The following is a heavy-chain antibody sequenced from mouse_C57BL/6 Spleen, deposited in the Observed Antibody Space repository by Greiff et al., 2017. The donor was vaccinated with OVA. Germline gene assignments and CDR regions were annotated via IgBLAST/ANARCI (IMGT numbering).Heavy chain of an antibody. Sequence: QVQLQQPGAELVKPGASVKLSCKASGYTFTSYWMHWVKQRPGQGLEWIGMIHPNSGSTNYNEKFKSKATLTVDKSSSTAYMQLSSLTSEDSAVYYCARAGLYYGSSNYAMEYWGQGTSVTVSS. V-gene: IGHV1-64*01. J-gene: IGHJ4*01. CDR2: IHPNSGST. CDR1: GYTFTSYW. D-gene: IGHD1-1*01. CDR3: ARAGLYYGSSNYAMEY.